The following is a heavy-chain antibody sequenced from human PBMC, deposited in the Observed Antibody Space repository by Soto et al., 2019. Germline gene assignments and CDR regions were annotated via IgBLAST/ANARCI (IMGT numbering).Heavy chain of an antibody. CDR3: VRGRSYSVYDF. CDR1: GGSISGHS. D-gene: IGHD5-12*01. Sequence: QVNLQESGPGLVKPSETLSVTCTVSGGSISGHSWIWIRQPAGRGLEWIGHIYPSGSTRYNPSLRSRVTMSLDTSNHQIFLNLTSVTAADTAVFYCVRGRSYSVYDFWGPGTLVTVSS. V-gene: IGHV4-4*07. J-gene: IGHJ4*02. CDR2: IYPSGST.